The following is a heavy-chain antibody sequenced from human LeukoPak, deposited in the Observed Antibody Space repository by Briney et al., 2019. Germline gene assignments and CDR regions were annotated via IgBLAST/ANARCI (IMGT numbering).Heavy chain of an antibody. J-gene: IGHJ6*02. Sequence: PGGSLRLSCAASGFTFSSYAMSWVRQAPGKGLEWVSAISGSGGSTYYADSVKGRFTISRDNSKNTLYLQMNSLRAEDTAVYYCAKGRYCSSTSCYGNYYYGMDVWGQGTTVTVSS. D-gene: IGHD2-2*01. CDR1: GFTFSSYA. CDR2: ISGSGGST. V-gene: IGHV3-23*01. CDR3: AKGRYCSSTSCYGNYYYGMDV.